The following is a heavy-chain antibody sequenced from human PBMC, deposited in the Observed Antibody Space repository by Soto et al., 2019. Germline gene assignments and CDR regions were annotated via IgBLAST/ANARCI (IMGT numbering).Heavy chain of an antibody. CDR3: ARGTYSSSSDWFDP. CDR2: IWYDGSNK. CDR1: GFTFSSYG. D-gene: IGHD6-6*01. V-gene: IGHV3-33*01. Sequence: PGASLRLSCAASGFTFSSYGMHWVRQAPGKGLEWVAVIWYDGSNKYYEDSVKGRFTISRDNSKNTLYLQMNSLRAEDTAVYYCARGTYSSSSDWFDPWGQGT. J-gene: IGHJ5*02.